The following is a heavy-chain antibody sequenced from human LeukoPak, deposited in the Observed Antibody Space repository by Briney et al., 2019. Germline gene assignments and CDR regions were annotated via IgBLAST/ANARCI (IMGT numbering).Heavy chain of an antibody. CDR2: IKSKTDGGTA. J-gene: IGHJ4*02. Sequence: GGSLRLSCAASGFTFSNAWMSWVRQAPGKGLEWIGRIKSKTDGGTADYAAPVKGRFTISRDDSKNTLYLQMNSLRAEDTAVYYCAKGSSSGWPFDYWGQGTLVTVSS. V-gene: IGHV3-15*01. CDR3: AKGSSSGWPFDY. CDR1: GFTFSNAW. D-gene: IGHD6-19*01.